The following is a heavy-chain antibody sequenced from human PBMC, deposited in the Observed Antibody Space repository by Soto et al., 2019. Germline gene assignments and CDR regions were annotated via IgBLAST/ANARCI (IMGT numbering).Heavy chain of an antibody. CDR2: ISGSGGST. V-gene: IGHV3-23*01. CDR3: AKGKVVVPAAIAHPSTQYNCFDP. D-gene: IGHD2-2*01. Sequence: PGGSLRLSCAASGFTFSSYAMSWVRQAPGKGLEWVSAISGSGGSTYYADSVKGRFTISRDNSKNTLYLQMNSLRAEDTAVYYCAKGKVVVPAAIAHPSTQYNCFDPWGQGTLVTVSS. J-gene: IGHJ5*02. CDR1: GFTFSSYA.